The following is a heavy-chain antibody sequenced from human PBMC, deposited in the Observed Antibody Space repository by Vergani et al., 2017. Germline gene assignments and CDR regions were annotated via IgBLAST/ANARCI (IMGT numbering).Heavy chain of an antibody. CDR3: ARDRGGWVVAATTADY. J-gene: IGHJ4*02. D-gene: IGHD2-15*01. CDR2: ISAYNGNT. CDR1: GYTFTGYY. V-gene: IGHV1-18*04. Sequence: QVQLVQSGAEVKKPGASVKVSCKASGYTFTGYYMHWVRQAPGQGLEWMGWISAYNGNTNYAQKLQGRVTMTTDTSTSTAYMELRSLRSDDTAVYYCARDRGGWVVAATTADYWGQGTLVTVSS.